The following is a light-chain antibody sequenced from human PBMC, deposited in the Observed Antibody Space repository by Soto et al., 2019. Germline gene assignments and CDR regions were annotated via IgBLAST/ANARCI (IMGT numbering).Light chain of an antibody. CDR1: QSIDNW. CDR3: QQYGNYPRT. J-gene: IGKJ1*01. CDR2: EAS. Sequence: DIQMTQSPYTLSASVGDRVTITCRASQSIDNWLAWYQQKPGKAPKFLIYEASSLESGVPSRFSGSGSGTEFTLTISSLQPDDFAAYYCQQYGNYPRTFGQGTKVEIK. V-gene: IGKV1-5*01.